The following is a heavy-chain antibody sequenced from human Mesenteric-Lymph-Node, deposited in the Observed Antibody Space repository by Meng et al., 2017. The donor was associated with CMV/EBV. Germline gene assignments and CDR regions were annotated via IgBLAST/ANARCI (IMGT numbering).Heavy chain of an antibody. J-gene: IGHJ4*02. CDR3: ARGAYSGSYLDY. Sequence: SCRASGYTFPSYYLHWVRQAPGQGLEWMGIINPSGGSTSYAQKFQGRVTMTRDTSTSTVYMELSSLRSEDTAVYYCARGAYSGSYLDYWGQGTLVTVSS. D-gene: IGHD1-26*01. CDR1: GYTFPSYY. CDR2: INPSGGST. V-gene: IGHV1-46*01.